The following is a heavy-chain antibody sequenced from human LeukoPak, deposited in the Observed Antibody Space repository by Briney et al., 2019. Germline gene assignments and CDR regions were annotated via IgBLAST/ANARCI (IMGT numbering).Heavy chain of an antibody. CDR3: ARDGLVTMELDY. CDR2: IYPSGNT. CDR1: GDSISNSRHY. D-gene: IGHD3/OR15-3a*01. J-gene: IGHJ4*02. V-gene: IGHV4-61*02. Sequence: PSETLSLTCTVSGDSISNSRHYWSWIRQPAGKGLEWVGRIYPSGNTNYNPSLKSRVTISLDTSKNQFSLNLRSVTAADTAVYYCARDGLVTMELDYWGQGTLVTVSS.